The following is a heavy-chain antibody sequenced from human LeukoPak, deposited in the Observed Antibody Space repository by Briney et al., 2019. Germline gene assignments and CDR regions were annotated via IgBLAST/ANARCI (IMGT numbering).Heavy chain of an antibody. CDR3: TTESDGYSYGNDAFDI. Sequence: GGSLRLSCAASGFTFSNAWMSWVRQAPGKGLEWVGRIKGKTDGGTTDYAAPVKGRFTISRDDSKNTLYLQMNSLKTEDTAVYYCTTESDGYSYGNDAFDIWGQGTMVTVSS. V-gene: IGHV3-15*01. D-gene: IGHD5-18*01. CDR2: IKGKTDGGTT. CDR1: GFTFSNAW. J-gene: IGHJ3*02.